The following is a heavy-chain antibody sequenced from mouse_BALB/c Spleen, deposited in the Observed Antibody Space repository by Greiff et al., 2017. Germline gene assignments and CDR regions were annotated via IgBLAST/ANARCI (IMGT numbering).Heavy chain of an antibody. J-gene: IGHJ4*01. CDR3: ARVPHYGDYAMDY. D-gene: IGHD1-1*01. Sequence: VQLQQSAAELARPGASVKMSCKASGYTFTGYTMHWVKQRPGQGLEWIGYINPSSGYTEYNQKFKDKTTLTADKSSSTAYMQLSSLTSEDSAVYYCARVPHYGDYAMDYWGQGTSVTVSS. V-gene: IGHV1-4*02. CDR1: GYTFTGYT. CDR2: INPSSGYT.